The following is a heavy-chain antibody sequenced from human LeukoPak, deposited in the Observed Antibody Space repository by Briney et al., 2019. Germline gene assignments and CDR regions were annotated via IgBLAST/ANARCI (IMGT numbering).Heavy chain of an antibody. CDR2: IYYSGST. Sequence: SETLSLTCTVSGGSISSYYWSWIRQPPGKGLEWIGYIYYSGSTNYNPSLKSRVTISVDTSKNQFSLTLSSVTAADTAVYYCARVSGGSSLDDFDYWGQGTLVTVSS. V-gene: IGHV4-59*01. CDR1: GGSISSYY. J-gene: IGHJ4*02. CDR3: ARVSGGSSLDDFDY. D-gene: IGHD6-13*01.